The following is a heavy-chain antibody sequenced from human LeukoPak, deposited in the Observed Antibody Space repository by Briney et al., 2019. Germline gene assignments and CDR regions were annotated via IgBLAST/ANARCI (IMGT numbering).Heavy chain of an antibody. D-gene: IGHD3-10*01. Sequence: GGSLRLSCEAPGFTFHEYTMHWVRQRPGKGLEWVSLVNEDGDYSDYADSVKGRFTISRDNSKNTLYLQMNSLRAEDTAVYYCAKDLNVGLYYFDYWGQGTLVTVSS. CDR2: VNEDGDYS. J-gene: IGHJ4*02. V-gene: IGHV3-23*01. CDR1: GFTFHEYT. CDR3: AKDLNVGLYYFDY.